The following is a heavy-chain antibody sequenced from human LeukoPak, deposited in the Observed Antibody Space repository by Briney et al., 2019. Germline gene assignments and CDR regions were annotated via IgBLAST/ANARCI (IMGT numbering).Heavy chain of an antibody. CDR2: IYSGGST. Sequence: GGSLRLSCAASGFTVSSNYMSWVRQAPGKGLEWVSVIYSGGSTYYADSVKGRFTISRDNSKNTLYLQMNSLRAEDTAVYYCASAYDFWSGYYAVHWGQGTLVTASS. D-gene: IGHD3-3*01. J-gene: IGHJ4*02. CDR3: ASAYDFWSGYYAVH. CDR1: GFTVSSNY. V-gene: IGHV3-53*01.